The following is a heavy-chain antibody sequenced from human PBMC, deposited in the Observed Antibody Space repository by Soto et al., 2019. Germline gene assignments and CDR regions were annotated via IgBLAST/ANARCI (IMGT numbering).Heavy chain of an antibody. CDR1: GYTFTSYG. V-gene: IGHV1-18*01. D-gene: IGHD4-4*01. Sequence: ASVKASCKASGYTFTSYGISWVRQAPGQGLEWMGWISAYNGNTNYAQKLQGRVTMTTDTSTSTAYMELRSLRSDDTAVYYCASDIHTTGAPIDAFDIWGQGTMVTVSS. CDR2: ISAYNGNT. CDR3: ASDIHTTGAPIDAFDI. J-gene: IGHJ3*02.